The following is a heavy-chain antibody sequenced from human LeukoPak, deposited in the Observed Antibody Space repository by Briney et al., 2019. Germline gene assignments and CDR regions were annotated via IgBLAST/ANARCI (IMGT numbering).Heavy chain of an antibody. D-gene: IGHD4-17*01. CDR1: GYTFTGYY. CDR3: ARRGGKNYGDYLLYYYYMDV. CDR2: INPNLGTT. Sequence: GASVTVSCKASGYTFTGYYMHWVRQAPGQGLEWMGWINPNLGTTNYAQKFQGRVTMTRDTSISTAYMEMSRLGSDDTAVYYCARRGGKNYGDYLLYYYYMDVWGKGTTVTVSS. J-gene: IGHJ6*03. V-gene: IGHV1-2*02.